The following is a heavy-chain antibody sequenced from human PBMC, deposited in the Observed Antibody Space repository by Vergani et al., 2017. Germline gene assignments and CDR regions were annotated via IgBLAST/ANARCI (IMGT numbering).Heavy chain of an antibody. CDR1: GGSISSYY. CDR2: IYYSGGT. CDR3: AKSYYGDYPFDY. D-gene: IGHD4-17*01. J-gene: IGHJ4*02. V-gene: IGHV4-59*01. Sequence: QVQLQESGPGLVKPSETLSLTCTVSGGSISSYYWSWIRQPPGKGLEWIGYIYYSGGTNYNPSLKSRVTISVDTSKNQFSLKLSSVTAADTAVYYCAKSYYGDYPFDYWGQGTLVTVSS.